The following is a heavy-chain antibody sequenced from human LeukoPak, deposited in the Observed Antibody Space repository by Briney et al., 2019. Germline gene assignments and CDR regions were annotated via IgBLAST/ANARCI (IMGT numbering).Heavy chain of an antibody. V-gene: IGHV4-31*03. CDR3: AMLVYGSGSALDY. Sequence: SQTLSLTCTVSGGSFSSGGYYWSWIRQHPGKGLEWIGNIYYSGSTYYNPSLKSRVTISVDTSKNQFSLKLSSVTAADTAVYYCAMLVYGSGSALDYWGQGTLVTVSS. CDR1: GGSFSSGGYY. CDR2: IYYSGST. J-gene: IGHJ4*02. D-gene: IGHD3-10*01.